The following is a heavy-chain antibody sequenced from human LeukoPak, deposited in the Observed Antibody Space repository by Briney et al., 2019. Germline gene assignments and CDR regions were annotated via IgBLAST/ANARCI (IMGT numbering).Heavy chain of an antibody. CDR1: GFTFSSYW. V-gene: IGHV3-7*01. CDR2: IKQDGGER. J-gene: IGHJ4*02. CDR3: AREVHSYYNY. Sequence: GGSLRLSCAVSGFTFSSYWMSWFRQAPGKGLEWVANIKQDGGERFYVDSVKGRFTISRDNAKNSLYLQMNSLRVEDTAVYYWAREVHSYYNYWGQGSLVTVVS. D-gene: IGHD4-11*01.